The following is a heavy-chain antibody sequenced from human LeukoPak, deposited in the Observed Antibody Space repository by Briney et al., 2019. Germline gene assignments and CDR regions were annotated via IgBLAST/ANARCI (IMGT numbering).Heavy chain of an antibody. CDR1: GFTFRSYS. CDR2: ISSSSSYI. J-gene: IGHJ4*02. Sequence: TGGSLRLSCAASGFTFRSYSMNWVRQAPGKGLEWVSSISSSSSYIYYADSVKGRFTISRDNAKNSLYLQMNSLRAEDTAVYYCARAGIGGSSTSCDYWGQGTLVTVSS. V-gene: IGHV3-21*01. CDR3: ARAGIGGSSTSCDY. D-gene: IGHD2-2*01.